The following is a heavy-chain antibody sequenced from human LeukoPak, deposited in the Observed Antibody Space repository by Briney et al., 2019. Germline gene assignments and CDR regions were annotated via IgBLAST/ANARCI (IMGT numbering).Heavy chain of an antibody. CDR2: IIPIFGTA. V-gene: IGHV1-69*05. D-gene: IGHD4-23*01. CDR1: GGTFSSYA. Sequence: REASVKVSCKASGGTFSSYAISWVRQAPGQGLEWMGGIIPIFGTANYAQKFQGRVTITTDESTSTAYMELSSLRSEDTAVYYCASQSPLTTVVTPHDFNYYYYMDVWGKGTTVIVSS. J-gene: IGHJ6*03. CDR3: ASQSPLTTVVTPHDFNYYYYMDV.